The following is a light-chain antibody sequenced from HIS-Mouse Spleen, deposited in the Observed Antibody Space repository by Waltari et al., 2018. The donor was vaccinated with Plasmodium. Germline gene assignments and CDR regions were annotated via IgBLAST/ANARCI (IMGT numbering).Light chain of an antibody. V-gene: IGKV3-15*01. J-gene: IGKJ3*01. CDR3: QQYNNWSFT. CDR2: GAS. CDR1: QRVNSN. Sequence: EIGMTQSPATLSVSPGERATISCRASQRVNSNLAWYQQKPGQAPRLLFLGASSSATGYPARFIGSWSGTEFTLTISSLQSEDFAVYYCQQYNNWSFTFGPGTKVDIK.